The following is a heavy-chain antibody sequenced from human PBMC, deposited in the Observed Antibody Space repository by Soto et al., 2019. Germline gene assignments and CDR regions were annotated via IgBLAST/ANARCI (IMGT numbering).Heavy chain of an antibody. CDR1: GDTLPGNY. Sequence: ASVKVSCKASGDTLPGNYIHWLRQAPGQGLEWMGWVDPNSGGANYARKFRGRVTMTRDTSISTAYMELSRLRSDDTAVYYCAREVWSHYGLDVWGQGTTVTVSS. D-gene: IGHD1-1*01. V-gene: IGHV1-2*02. CDR2: VDPNSGGA. J-gene: IGHJ6*02. CDR3: AREVWSHYGLDV.